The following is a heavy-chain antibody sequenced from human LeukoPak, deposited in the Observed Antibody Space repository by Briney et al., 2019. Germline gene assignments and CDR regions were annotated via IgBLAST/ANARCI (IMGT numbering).Heavy chain of an antibody. CDR1: GYTFSSYG. CDR2: ISAYNGNT. V-gene: IGHV1-18*01. CDR3: ARDHSSSCQLFDY. J-gene: IGHJ4*02. D-gene: IGHD6-13*01. Sequence: RASVTVSCKASGYTFSSYGISWVRQAPGQGLEWMGWISAYNGNTNYAQNLQGRVTMTTDTSTSTAYMELRSLRSDDTAVYYCARDHSSSCQLFDYWGQGTLVTVSS.